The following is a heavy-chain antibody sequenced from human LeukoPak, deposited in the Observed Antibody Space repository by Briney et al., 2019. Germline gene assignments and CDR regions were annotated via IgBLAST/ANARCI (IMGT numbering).Heavy chain of an antibody. CDR1: GGTFSSYA. D-gene: IGHD3-10*01. CDR3: ARGAFMVRRNHYSGMDV. J-gene: IGHJ6*04. V-gene: IGHV1-69*13. CDR2: IIPIFGTA. Sequence: SVKVSCKASGGTFSSYAISWVRQAPGQGLEWMGGIIPIFGTANYAQKFQGRVTITADESTSTAYMELSSLRSEDTAVYYCARGAFMVRRNHYSGMDVWGKGTTVTVSS.